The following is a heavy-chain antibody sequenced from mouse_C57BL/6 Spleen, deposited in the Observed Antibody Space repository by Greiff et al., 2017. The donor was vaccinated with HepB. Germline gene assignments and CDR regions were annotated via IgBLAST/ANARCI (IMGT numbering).Heavy chain of an antibody. CDR1: GYTFTSYW. Sequence: QVQLQQPGAELVKPGASVKLSCKASGYTFTSYWMHWVKQRPGQGLEWIGMIPPNSGSTNYNEKFKSKATLTVDKSSSTAYMQLSSLTSEDSAVYYCARSRDSSGYDYFDYWGQGTTLTVSS. V-gene: IGHV1-64*01. CDR3: ARSRDSSGYDYFDY. J-gene: IGHJ2*01. D-gene: IGHD3-2*02. CDR2: IPPNSGST.